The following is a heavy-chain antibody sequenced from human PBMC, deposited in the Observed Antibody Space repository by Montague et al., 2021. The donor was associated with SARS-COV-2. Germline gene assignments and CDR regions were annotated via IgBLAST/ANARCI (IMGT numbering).Heavy chain of an antibody. J-gene: IGHJ5*02. CDR1: GGSFSSYY. CDR3: ARLAYCGADCFSGLKIFFDP. D-gene: IGHD2-21*02. Sequence: SETLSLTCAVYGGSFSSYYWSWIRQPPGKGLEWIAEINHSGSSNYNPSLKSRVTMSVDTSKNQFSLKLNSVTAADTAVYYCARLAYCGADCFSGLKIFFDPWGQGTLVTVSS. CDR2: INHSGSS. V-gene: IGHV4-34*01.